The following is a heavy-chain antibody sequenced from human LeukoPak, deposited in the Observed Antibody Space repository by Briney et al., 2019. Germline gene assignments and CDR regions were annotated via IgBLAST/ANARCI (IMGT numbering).Heavy chain of an antibody. D-gene: IGHD6-13*01. Sequence: GGSLRLSCAASGFTLTNYAMSWVRHAPGKGLEWVSTISSGGGSIYYADSVKGRFTISRDNSKNTLYLQMNSLRVEDTAVYYCAKIGYPDYWGQGTLATVSS. CDR3: AKIGYPDY. V-gene: IGHV3-23*01. J-gene: IGHJ4*02. CDR1: GFTLTNYA. CDR2: ISSGGGSI.